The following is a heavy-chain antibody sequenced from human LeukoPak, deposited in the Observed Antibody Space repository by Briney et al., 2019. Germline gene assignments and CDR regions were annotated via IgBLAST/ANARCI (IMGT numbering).Heavy chain of an antibody. CDR2: ISGRGGST. Sequence: GGSLRLSCSASGFTFSSYAMSWVRQTPGKGLELVSPISGRGGSTYYADSVQDRFTISRDNSKNTLYLQMNSLRAEDTAVYYCASVVVTAKIFDYWGQGTLVTVSS. J-gene: IGHJ4*02. D-gene: IGHD2-21*02. V-gene: IGHV3-23*01. CDR3: ASVVVTAKIFDY. CDR1: GFTFSSYA.